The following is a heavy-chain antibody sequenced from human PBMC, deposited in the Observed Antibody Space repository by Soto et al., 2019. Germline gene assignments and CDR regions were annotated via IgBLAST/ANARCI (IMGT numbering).Heavy chain of an antibody. CDR1: GGTFSSYA. CDR2: IIPIFGTA. J-gene: IGHJ4*02. V-gene: IGHV1-69*13. Sequence: ASVKVSCKASGGTFSSYAISWVRQAPGQGLEWMGGIIPIFGTANYAQKFQGRVTITADESTSTAYMELSSLRSEDTAVYYCARSPRDYYDSSGYLNYWGQGTLVTVSS. CDR3: ARSPRDYYDSSGYLNY. D-gene: IGHD3-22*01.